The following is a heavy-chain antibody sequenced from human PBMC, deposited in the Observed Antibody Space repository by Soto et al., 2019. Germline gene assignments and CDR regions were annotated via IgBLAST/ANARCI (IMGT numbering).Heavy chain of an antibody. Sequence: EVQLVESGGGLVQPGGSLRLSCAVSGFSFSSAWMTWIRQAPGKGLERVAIMNEDGSELYYVDSVKGRFTISRDNAKNALFLQMNSLRVEDTAVYFCARDRAYSRFDYWGQGSLVTVSS. J-gene: IGHJ4*02. CDR2: MNEDGSEL. CDR1: GFSFSSAW. CDR3: ARDRAYSRFDY. D-gene: IGHD4-4*01. V-gene: IGHV3-7*03.